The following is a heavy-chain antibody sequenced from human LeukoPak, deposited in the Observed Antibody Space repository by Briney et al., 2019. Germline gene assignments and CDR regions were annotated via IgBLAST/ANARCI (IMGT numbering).Heavy chain of an antibody. D-gene: IGHD2-2*01. CDR2: IYWDDDK. J-gene: IGHJ4*02. V-gene: IGHV2-5*02. CDR1: GFSLSTSGVG. CDR3: AHTSLPAACFDY. Sequence: SGPTLVNPPQTLTLTCTFSGFSLSTSGVGVGWIRQPPGKALEWLALIYWDDDKRYSPSLKSRLTITKDTSKNQVVLTMTNVDPVDTATYYCAHTSLPAACFDYWGQGTLVTVSS.